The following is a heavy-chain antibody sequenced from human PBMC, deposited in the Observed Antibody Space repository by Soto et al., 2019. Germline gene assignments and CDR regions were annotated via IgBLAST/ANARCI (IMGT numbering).Heavy chain of an antibody. Sequence: EVQLVESGGGLVQPGGSLRLSCAASGFTFSSYSMNWVRQAPGKGLEWVSYISSSSSTIYYADSVKGRFTISRDNAKNSLYLQMNSLRDEDTAVYYCARDRSTMIPRFYGMDVWGQGTTVTVSS. V-gene: IGHV3-48*02. CDR2: ISSSSSTI. CDR3: ARDRSTMIPRFYGMDV. J-gene: IGHJ6*02. D-gene: IGHD3-22*01. CDR1: GFTFSSYS.